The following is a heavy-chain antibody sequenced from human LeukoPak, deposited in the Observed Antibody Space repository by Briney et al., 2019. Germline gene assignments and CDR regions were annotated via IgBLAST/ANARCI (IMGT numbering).Heavy chain of an antibody. J-gene: IGHJ6*02. CDR2: INPNNGGT. V-gene: IGHV1-2*02. D-gene: IGHD1-1*01. Sequence: ASVKVSCKASGYTFSVYYIHWLRQAPGQGLEWLGWINPNNGGTLYSQKFQGGVTMSRDTSISAVYMELRSLRSDDTAVYYCARERSPRGTTGTRYYYGMDVWGQGTTVTVSS. CDR1: GYTFSVYY. CDR3: ARERSPRGTTGTRYYYGMDV.